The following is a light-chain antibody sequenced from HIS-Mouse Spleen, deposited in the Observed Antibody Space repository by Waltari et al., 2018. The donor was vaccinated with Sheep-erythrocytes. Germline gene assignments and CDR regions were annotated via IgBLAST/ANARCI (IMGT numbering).Light chain of an antibody. V-gene: IGKV3-11*01. J-gene: IGKJ5*01. CDR1: QSVSSY. CDR3: QQRSNWPPIT. CDR2: DSS. Sequence: EIVLTQSPATLSLSPGERATLSCRASQSVSSYLAWYQQQPGQAPRLRIYDSSNRATGIPARFSGSGSVTDFTLTISSLEPEDFAVYYCQQRSNWPPITFGQGTRLEIK.